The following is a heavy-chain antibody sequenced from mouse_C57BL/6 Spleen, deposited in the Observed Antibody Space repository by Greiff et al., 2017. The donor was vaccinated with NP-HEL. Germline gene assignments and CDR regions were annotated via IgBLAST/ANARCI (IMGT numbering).Heavy chain of an antibody. CDR2: FYPGSGSI. Sequence: VQLQQSGAELVKPGASVKLSCKASGYTSTEYTIHWVKQRSGQGLEWIGWFYPGSGSIKYNEKFKDKATLTADKSSSTVYMELSRLTSEDSAVYFCARHEDYYGSSQSYFDYWGQGTTLTVSS. CDR3: ARHEDYYGSSQSYFDY. J-gene: IGHJ2*01. V-gene: IGHV1-62-2*01. CDR1: GYTSTEYT. D-gene: IGHD1-1*01.